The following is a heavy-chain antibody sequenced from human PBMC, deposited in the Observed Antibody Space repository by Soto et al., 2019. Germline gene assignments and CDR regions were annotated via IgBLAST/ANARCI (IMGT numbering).Heavy chain of an antibody. CDR2: IYYSGST. D-gene: IGHD6-19*01. V-gene: IGHV4-39*01. J-gene: IGHJ4*02. Sequence: PSETLSLTCTVSGGSISSSSYYWGWIRQPPGKGLEWIGSIYYSGSTYYNPSLKSRVTISVDTSKNQFSLKLSSVTAADTAIYYCARHLPYNSGWYFDYWGQGTLVTVSS. CDR1: GGSISSSSYY. CDR3: ARHLPYNSGWYFDY.